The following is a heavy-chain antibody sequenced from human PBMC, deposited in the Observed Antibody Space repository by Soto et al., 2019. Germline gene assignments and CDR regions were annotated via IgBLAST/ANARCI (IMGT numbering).Heavy chain of an antibody. V-gene: IGHV3-15*01. J-gene: IGHJ4*02. CDR2: INTTADSGTT. CDR1: GFTFTTAW. CDR3: TARVPFDH. Sequence: EVQLVESGGGFVKPGGSLRLSCAASGFTFTTAWMRWVRQAPGKGLEWVGRINTTADSGTTDYAAPVKGRFTISRDDSENMVCLQVEGLRTEDTGIYYCTARVPFDHWGQGTLLTVSS.